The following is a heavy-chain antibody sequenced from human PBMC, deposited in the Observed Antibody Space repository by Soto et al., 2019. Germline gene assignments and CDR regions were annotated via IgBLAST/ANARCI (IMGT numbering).Heavy chain of an antibody. V-gene: IGHV3-74*01. CDR3: TRDSGGRDAY. J-gene: IGHJ4*02. CDR2: INTDGSTT. D-gene: IGHD2-15*01. Sequence: EVQLVESGGDLVQPGGSLRLSCAASGFTFSTYWMHWVRHAPGKGLEWVSRINTDGSTTNHADSVKGRFTISRDNAKNTLYLQMNSLRAEDTAVYYCTRDSGGRDAYWGQGTLVTVSS. CDR1: GFTFSTYW.